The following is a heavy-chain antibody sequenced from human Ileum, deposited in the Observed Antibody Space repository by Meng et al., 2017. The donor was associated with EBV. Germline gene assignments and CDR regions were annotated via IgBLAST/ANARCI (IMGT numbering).Heavy chain of an antibody. V-gene: IGHV1-69*15. CDR2: IVPLFGKT. CDR1: GDTFNTFA. Sequence: QVHLVQSGAEVKKPGSPVKVSCTASGDTFNTFAVNWMRQAPGQGLEWMGTIVPLFGKTNYARKFQGRVTITADASAKTVYMELTSVRYEDTAVFFCAVSTMTGSWLDPWGQGTLVTVSS. D-gene: IGHD3-3*01. CDR3: AVSTMTGSWLDP. J-gene: IGHJ5*02.